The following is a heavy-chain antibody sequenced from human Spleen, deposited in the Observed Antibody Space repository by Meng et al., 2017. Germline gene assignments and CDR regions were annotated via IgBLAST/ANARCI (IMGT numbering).Heavy chain of an antibody. CDR1: GLSFSSYA. J-gene: IGHJ4*02. D-gene: IGHD3-10*01. V-gene: IGHV3-23*01. CDR3: AKYSYGLGDYFDN. CDR2: LSGGGFTT. Sequence: GESLKISCAASGLSFSSYAMSWVRRAPGKGLEWLAALSGGGFTTYYADSVKGRFTISRHNSKNTLYLQVNSLRAEDTALYYCAKYSYGLGDYFDNWGQGALVTVSS.